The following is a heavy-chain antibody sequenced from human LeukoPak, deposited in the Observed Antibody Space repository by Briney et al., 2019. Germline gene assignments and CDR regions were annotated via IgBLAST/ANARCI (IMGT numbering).Heavy chain of an antibody. J-gene: IGHJ3*01. CDR1: GFTFSDHF. CDR3: ARVSAITGATDALDF. D-gene: IGHD1-20*01. V-gene: IGHV3-72*01. Sequence: GGSLRLSCAASGFTFSDHFMDWVRQAPGKGLERVGRIRKKPNSYTTEHAASVKGRFTISRDDSKNSLYLQMNSLEAEDTGVYYCARVSAITGATDALDFWGQGAMVTVSS. CDR2: IRKKPNSYTT.